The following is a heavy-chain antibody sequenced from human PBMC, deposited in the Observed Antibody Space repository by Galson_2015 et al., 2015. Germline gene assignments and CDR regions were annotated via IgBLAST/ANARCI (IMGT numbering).Heavy chain of an antibody. V-gene: IGHV3-7*01. CDR1: GFTFSDSW. Sequence: SLRLSCAASGFTFSDSWMDWVRQAPGQGLEWVASTKPAASDKYYADSVKGRFTISRDNVKNSLFLQMNSLRLEDTAVYYCARWASNSFHSWGQGAMVTVSS. D-gene: IGHD5-24*01. J-gene: IGHJ3*02. CDR3: ARWASNSFHS. CDR2: TKPAASDK.